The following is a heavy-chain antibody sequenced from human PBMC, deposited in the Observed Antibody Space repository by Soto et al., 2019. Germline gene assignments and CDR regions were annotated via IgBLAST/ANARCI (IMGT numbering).Heavy chain of an antibody. V-gene: IGHV1-69*13. CDR1: GGTFSSYA. Sequence: SVNVSCKASGGTFSSYAISWVRQAPGQGLEWMGGIIPIFGTANYAQKFQGRVTITADESTSTAYMELRSLRSDDTAVYYCARDGALGENYYYYAMDVWGQGTTVTGSS. CDR2: IIPIFGTA. D-gene: IGHD3-16*01. CDR3: ARDGALGENYYYYAMDV. J-gene: IGHJ6*02.